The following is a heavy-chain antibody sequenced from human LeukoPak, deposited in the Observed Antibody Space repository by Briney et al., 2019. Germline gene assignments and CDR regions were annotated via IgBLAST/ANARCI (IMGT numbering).Heavy chain of an antibody. D-gene: IGHD5-18*01. Sequence: KPSETLSLTCTVSGGSISSSSYYWGWIRQPPRKGLEWIGNIYYSGSTYYNPSLKSRVTISVDTSKNQFSLKLSPVTAADTAVYYCARDGLGYSYGYWGQGTLVTVSS. J-gene: IGHJ4*02. CDR1: GGSISSSSYY. CDR2: IYYSGST. V-gene: IGHV4-39*07. CDR3: ARDGLGYSYGY.